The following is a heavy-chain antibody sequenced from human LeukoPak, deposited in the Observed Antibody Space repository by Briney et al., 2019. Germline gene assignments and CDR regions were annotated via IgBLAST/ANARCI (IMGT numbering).Heavy chain of an antibody. D-gene: IGHD1-26*01. CDR3: RSGSYYRYALRDY. Sequence: SETLSLTCTVSGGSISSSGYYWGWIRQPPGKGLEWIGSIYYSGSTYYNPSLKSRVTISVDTSKNQFSLKLSSVTAADTAVYYCRSGSYYRYALRDYWGQGTLVTVSS. CDR2: IYYSGST. CDR1: GGSISSSGYY. V-gene: IGHV4-39*01. J-gene: IGHJ4*02.